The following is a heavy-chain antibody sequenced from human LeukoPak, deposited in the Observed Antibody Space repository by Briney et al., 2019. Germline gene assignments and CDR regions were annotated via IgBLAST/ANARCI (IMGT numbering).Heavy chain of an antibody. CDR1: GGSFSGYY. D-gene: IGHD4-11*01. Sequence: SETLSLTCAVYGGSFSGYYWSWIRQPPGKGLEWIGQINHSGSTNYNPSLKSRVTISVDTSKNQFSLKLSSVTAADTAVYYCASLQSSYYYMDVWGKGTTVTISS. CDR3: ASLQSSYYYMDV. J-gene: IGHJ6*03. CDR2: INHSGST. V-gene: IGHV4-34*01.